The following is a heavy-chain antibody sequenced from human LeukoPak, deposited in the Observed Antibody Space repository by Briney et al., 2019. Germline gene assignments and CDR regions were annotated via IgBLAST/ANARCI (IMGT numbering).Heavy chain of an antibody. D-gene: IGHD3-9*01. CDR3: TRDPILTGSYYYYYYMDV. Sequence: GGSLRLSCAASGFTFSTYIMNWVRQAPGKGLEWVGFIRSKAYGGTTEYAASVKGRFTISRDDSKSIAYLQMNSLKTEDTAVYYCTRDPILTGSYYYYYYMDVWGKGTTVTISS. V-gene: IGHV3-49*04. CDR1: GFTFSTYI. CDR2: IRSKAYGGTT. J-gene: IGHJ6*03.